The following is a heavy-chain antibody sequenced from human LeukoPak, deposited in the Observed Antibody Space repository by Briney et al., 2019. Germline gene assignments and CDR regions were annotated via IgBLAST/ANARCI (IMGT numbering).Heavy chain of an antibody. J-gene: IGHJ4*02. Sequence: ASVKVSCKASGYTFTGYYMHWVRQAPGQGLEWMGWINPNSGGTNYAQKFQGRVTTTRDTSISTAYMELSRLRSDDTAVYYCARDRTGWLQFDYRGQGTLVTVSS. CDR1: GYTFTGYY. V-gene: IGHV1-2*02. CDR2: INPNSGGT. CDR3: ARDRTGWLQFDY. D-gene: IGHD5-24*01.